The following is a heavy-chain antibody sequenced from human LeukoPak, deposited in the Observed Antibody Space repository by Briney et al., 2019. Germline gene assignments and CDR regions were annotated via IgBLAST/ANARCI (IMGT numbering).Heavy chain of an antibody. D-gene: IGHD2-2*01. V-gene: IGHV4-38-2*02. CDR2: IYHSGST. CDR3: ARDRGPAAAIFDY. CDR1: GYSISSGYY. Sequence: SEALSLTCTVSGYSISSGYYWGWIRQPPGKGLEWIGSIYHSGSTYYNPSLKSRVTISVDTSKNQFSLKLSSVTAADTAVYYCARDRGPAAAIFDYWGQGTLVTVSS. J-gene: IGHJ4*02.